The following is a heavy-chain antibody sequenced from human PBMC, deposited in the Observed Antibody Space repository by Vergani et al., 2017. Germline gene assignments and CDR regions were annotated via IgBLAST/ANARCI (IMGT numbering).Heavy chain of an antibody. CDR1: GGSISAGYYF. CDR2: RSASGNA. V-gene: IGHV4-61*02. D-gene: IGHD2-15*01. Sequence: QVQLQASGPGRVKPSQTLSLTCTMSGGSISAGYYFWSWIRQPAGKGLEWLGHRSASGNASHSPSLKTRVSMSVDTSKKQFSLTVTSVTAADTAIYFCARRSGGYYSGGKVHPLRTAFVVWVHGTVVTVSS. J-gene: IGHJ3*01. CDR3: ARRSGGYYSGGKVHPLRTAFVV.